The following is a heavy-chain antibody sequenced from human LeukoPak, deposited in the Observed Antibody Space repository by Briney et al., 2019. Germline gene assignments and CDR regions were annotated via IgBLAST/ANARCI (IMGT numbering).Heavy chain of an antibody. J-gene: IGHJ4*02. CDR1: GFTFSSYG. CDR3: AIRYSGY. V-gene: IGHV3-7*01. Sequence: GRSLRLSCAASGFTFSSYGMHWVRQAPGKGLEWVANIKPDGSDKYFVDSVKGRFTISRDNSQNSLYLQMNSLRAEDTAVYYCAIRYSGYWGQGTLVTVSS. CDR2: IKPDGSDK. D-gene: IGHD3-9*01.